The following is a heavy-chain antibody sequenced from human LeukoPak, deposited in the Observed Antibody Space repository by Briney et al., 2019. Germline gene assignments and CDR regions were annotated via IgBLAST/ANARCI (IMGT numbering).Heavy chain of an antibody. Sequence: SETLSLTCTVSGGSVSSGSYYWSWIRQPPGKGLEWIGYIPYSGSTNYNPSLKSRLTMSVDRSKNQFSLKLSSVTAADTAVYYCATDRLYRGYSYGFDYWGQGTLVTVSS. D-gene: IGHD5-18*01. J-gene: IGHJ4*02. V-gene: IGHV4-61*01. CDR1: GGSVSSGSYY. CDR2: IPYSGST. CDR3: ATDRLYRGYSYGFDY.